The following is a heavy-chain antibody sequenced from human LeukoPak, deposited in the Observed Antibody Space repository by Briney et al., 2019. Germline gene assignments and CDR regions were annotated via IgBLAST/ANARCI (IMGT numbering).Heavy chain of an antibody. CDR2: ISSSGGTT. CDR1: GFIFRSYG. V-gene: IGHV3-23*01. CDR3: AKASAMIVVVSKHFDY. J-gene: IGHJ4*02. Sequence: PGGSLRLSCAASGFIFRSYGMSWVRQAPGKGLEWVSGISSSGGTTHYADSVQGRFTISRDNSKNTLYLQMNSLRAEDTAVYYCAKASAMIVVVSKHFDYWGQGTLVTVSS. D-gene: IGHD3-22*01.